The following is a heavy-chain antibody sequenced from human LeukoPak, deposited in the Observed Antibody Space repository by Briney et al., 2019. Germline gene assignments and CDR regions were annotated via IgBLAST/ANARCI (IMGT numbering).Heavy chain of an antibody. CDR3: AGDFDY. D-gene: IGHD3-10*01. J-gene: IGHJ4*02. V-gene: IGHV3-30*02. CDR2: IRYDGSIE. CDR1: GLTFSTYD. Sequence: PGGSLRLSCAASGLTFSTYDMHWVRQAPGKGLEWVSFIRYDGSIEDYANSVKGRFTISRDNSKNTLYLQMNSLRTEDTAVYYCAGDFDYWGQGTLVAVSS.